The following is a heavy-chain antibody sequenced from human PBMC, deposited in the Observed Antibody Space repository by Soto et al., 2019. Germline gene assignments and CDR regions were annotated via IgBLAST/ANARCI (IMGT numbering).Heavy chain of an antibody. V-gene: IGHV3-9*01. CDR2: ISWDSRSV. J-gene: IGHJ3*02. CDR3: AKDSIRRSFSRSSTRARDAFDI. D-gene: IGHD6-6*01. Sequence: GGSLRLSCAVSGFAFEDYAMHWVRQAPGKGLEWVSGISWDSRSVAYADSVKGRFTISRDNAENSLHLQMNSLRAEDTAVYYCAKDSIRRSFSRSSTRARDAFDIWGQGTMVTVSS. CDR1: GFAFEDYA.